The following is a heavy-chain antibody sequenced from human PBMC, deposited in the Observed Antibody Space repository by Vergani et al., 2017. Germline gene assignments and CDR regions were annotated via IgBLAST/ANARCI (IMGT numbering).Heavy chain of an antibody. Sequence: QVQLVESGGGVVQPGRSLRLSCAASGFTFSSYGMHWVRQAPGKGLEWVAVISYDGSNKYYADSVKGRFTISRDNSKNTLYLQMNSLRAEDTAVYYCAKAPHFYSGSYGGYFDYWGQGTLVTVSS. V-gene: IGHV3-30*18. CDR1: GFTFSSYG. CDR3: AKAPHFYSGSYGGYFDY. CDR2: ISYDGSNK. J-gene: IGHJ4*02. D-gene: IGHD1-26*01.